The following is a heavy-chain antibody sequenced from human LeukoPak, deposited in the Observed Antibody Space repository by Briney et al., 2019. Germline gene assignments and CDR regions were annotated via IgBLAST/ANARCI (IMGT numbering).Heavy chain of an antibody. Sequence: SDTLSLTCTVSGGSISSYYWSWIRQPPGKGLEWIGYIYYSGSTNYNPSLKSRVTISVDTSKNQFSLKLSSVTAADTAVYYCARTEGYSSSWAIDYWGQGTLVTVSS. V-gene: IGHV4-59*07. CDR3: ARTEGYSSSWAIDY. CDR1: GGSISSYY. D-gene: IGHD6-13*01. CDR2: IYYSGST. J-gene: IGHJ4*02.